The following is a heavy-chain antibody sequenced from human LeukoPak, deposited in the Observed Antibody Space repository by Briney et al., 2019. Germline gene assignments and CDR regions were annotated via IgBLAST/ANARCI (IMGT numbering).Heavy chain of an antibody. CDR1: GFTVSSNY. CDR3: ARGGYSSSWLHFDY. V-gene: IGHV3-66*01. D-gene: IGHD6-13*01. CDR2: IYSGGST. J-gene: IGHJ4*02. Sequence: GGSLRLSCAASGFTVSSNYMSWVRQAPGKGLEWVSVIYSGGSTYYADSVKGRFTISRDNSKNTLYLQMNSLRAEDTAVYYCARGGYSSSWLHFDYWGQGTLVTVSS.